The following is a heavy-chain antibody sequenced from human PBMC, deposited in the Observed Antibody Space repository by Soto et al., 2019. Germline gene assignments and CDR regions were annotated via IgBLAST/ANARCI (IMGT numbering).Heavy chain of an antibody. V-gene: IGHV6-1*01. J-gene: IGHJ5*02. CDR2: TYYRSKRYS. CDR1: GDSVSSNSAA. CDR3: ARGPGSLRP. D-gene: IGHD1-1*01. Sequence: SQTLSLTCAISGDSVSSNSAAWNWIRLSPSRGLEWLGRTYYRSKRYSVYAPSVKSRITINPDTSKNQFSLQLNSVTPDDKARYYRARGPGSLRPWGQETLVTVSS.